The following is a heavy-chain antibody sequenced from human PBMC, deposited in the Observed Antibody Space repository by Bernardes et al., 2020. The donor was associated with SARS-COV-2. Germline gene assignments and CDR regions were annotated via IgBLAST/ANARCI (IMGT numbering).Heavy chain of an antibody. J-gene: IGHJ6*02. Sequence: SETLSLTCTVSGGSISSSSYYWGWIRQPPGKGLEWIGSIYYSGSTYYNPSLKSRVTISVDTSKNQFSLKLSSVTAADTAVYYCAHIRITIFLRRGMDVWGQGTTVTVSS. D-gene: IGHD3-9*01. V-gene: IGHV4-39*01. CDR1: GGSISSSSYY. CDR3: AHIRITIFLRRGMDV. CDR2: IYYSGST.